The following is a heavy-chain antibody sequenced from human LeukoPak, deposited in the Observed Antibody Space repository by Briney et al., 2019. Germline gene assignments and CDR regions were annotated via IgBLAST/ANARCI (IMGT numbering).Heavy chain of an antibody. J-gene: IGHJ4*02. CDR3: AREEPVFSFDY. CDR1: GYTFTSYG. D-gene: IGHD1-14*01. Sequence: EASVKVSCKASGYTFTSYGISWVRQAPGQGLEWMGWISAYNGNTNYAQKLQGRVTITADKSTSTAYMELSSLRSEDTAVYYCAREEPVFSFDYWGQGTLVTVSS. CDR2: ISAYNGNT. V-gene: IGHV1-18*01.